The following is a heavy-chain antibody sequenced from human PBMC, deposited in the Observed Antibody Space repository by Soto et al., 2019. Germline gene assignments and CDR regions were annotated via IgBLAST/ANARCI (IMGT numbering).Heavy chain of an antibody. V-gene: IGHV5-10-1*01. Sequence: PGESLKISCKGSRNNFTNYWITWVRQMPGKGLEWMGRIDPSDSYTKYSPSFQGHVTVSADKSISTAYLQWSSLKASDTAMYYCATQMRNGNWCDPWGQGTLVTVSS. J-gene: IGHJ5*02. CDR1: RNNFTNYW. CDR2: IDPSDSYT. D-gene: IGHD2-8*01. CDR3: ATQMRNGNWCDP.